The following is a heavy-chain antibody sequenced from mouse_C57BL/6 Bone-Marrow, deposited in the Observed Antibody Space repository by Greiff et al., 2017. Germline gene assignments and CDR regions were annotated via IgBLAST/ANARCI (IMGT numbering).Heavy chain of an antibody. D-gene: IGHD1-1*01. CDR2: INPYNGGT. V-gene: IGHV1-19*01. CDR1: GYTFTDYY. CDR3: ARDYYYGSSYVAWFAY. J-gene: IGHJ3*01. Sequence: EVQVVESGPVLVKPGASVKMSCKASGYTFTDYYMNWVKQSHGKSLEWIGVINPYNGGTSYNQKFKGKATLTVDKSSSTAYMELNSLTSEDSAVYYCARDYYYGSSYVAWFAYWGQGTLVTVSA.